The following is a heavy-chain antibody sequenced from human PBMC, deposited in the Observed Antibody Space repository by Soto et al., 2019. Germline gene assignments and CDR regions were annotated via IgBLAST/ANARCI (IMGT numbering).Heavy chain of an antibody. D-gene: IGHD6-19*01. CDR1: VFIFRSYG. CDR2: IWYDGSNT. V-gene: IGHV3-33*01. J-gene: IGHJ5*02. CDR3: ASSAA. Sequence: GGSLRLSCAASVFIFRSYGMHWVRQAPGKGLEWVAVIWYDGSNTYYADPVKGRFTISRDNSKNTLFLQMNSLRAEDTAVYYCASSAAWGRGTLVTVSS.